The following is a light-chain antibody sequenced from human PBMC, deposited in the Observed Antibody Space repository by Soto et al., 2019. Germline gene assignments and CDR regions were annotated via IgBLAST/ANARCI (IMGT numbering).Light chain of an antibody. CDR3: SSYTSKSSLI. CDR2: EVR. Sequence: QSALTRPASVSGSPGQSITISCAGTMRDVGAYNLVSWYQQHPGRAPQLTIYEVRNRPSGISFRFSGSTSGNTASLTISGLQAEDEADYYCSSYTSKSSLIFGGGTKLTVL. CDR1: MRDVGAYNL. J-gene: IGLJ2*01. V-gene: IGLV2-14*01.